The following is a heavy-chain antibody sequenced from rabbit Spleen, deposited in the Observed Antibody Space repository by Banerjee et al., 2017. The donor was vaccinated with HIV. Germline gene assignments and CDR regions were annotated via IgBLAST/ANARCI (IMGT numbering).Heavy chain of an antibody. V-gene: IGHV1S40*01. CDR2: INVLTGKA. CDR1: GFSFSSSDY. J-gene: IGHJ4*01. CDR3: ARVSSDWTYLNL. Sequence: QSLEESGGDLVKPGASLTLTCTASGFSFSSSDYMCWVRQAPGKGLEWIACINVLTGKAVYASWAKGRFTFSKTSSTTVTLQMTSLTAADTATYFCARVSSDWTYLNLWGQGTLVTVS. D-gene: IGHD8-1*01.